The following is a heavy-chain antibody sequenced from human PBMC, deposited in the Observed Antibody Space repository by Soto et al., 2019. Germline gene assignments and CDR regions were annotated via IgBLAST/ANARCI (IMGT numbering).Heavy chain of an antibody. V-gene: IGHV4-31*01. J-gene: IGHJ6*02. D-gene: IGHD3-22*01. CDR2: IYYSGST. Sequence: QVQLQESGPGLVKPSQTLSLTCTVSGGSISSGGYYWSWIRQHPGKGLEWIGYIYYSGSTYYNPSLNSLVTISVDTSKNQFSLKLSSVTAADTAVYYCARHNYDSSGTAVDVWGQGTTVTVSS. CDR3: ARHNYDSSGTAVDV. CDR1: GGSISSGGYY.